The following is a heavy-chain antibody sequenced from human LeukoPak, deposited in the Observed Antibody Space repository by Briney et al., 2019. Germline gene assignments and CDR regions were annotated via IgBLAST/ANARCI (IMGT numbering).Heavy chain of an antibody. Sequence: SETLSLTCTVSGGSISSYYWSWIRQPPGKGLEGVGYIYYSGSTNYNPSLKSRVTISVDTSKNQFSLKLSSVTAADPAVYYCARVGWGNYYDSSGYLDYWGQGTLVTVSS. CDR1: GGSISSYY. CDR3: ARVGWGNYYDSSGYLDY. CDR2: IYYSGST. V-gene: IGHV4-59*01. J-gene: IGHJ4*02. D-gene: IGHD3-22*01.